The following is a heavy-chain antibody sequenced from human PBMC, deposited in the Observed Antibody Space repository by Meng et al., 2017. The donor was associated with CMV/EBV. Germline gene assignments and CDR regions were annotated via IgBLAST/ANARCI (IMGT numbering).Heavy chain of an antibody. Sequence: LGHTREESKKPGAPGEVSFKASGYTFTSYGISWVRQAPGQGLEWMGWISAYNGNTNYAQKLQGRVTMTTDTSTSTAYMELRSLRSDDTAVYYCARDSAVGATTFDYWGQGTLVTVSS. CDR3: ARDSAVGATTFDY. D-gene: IGHD1-26*01. V-gene: IGHV1-18*01. J-gene: IGHJ4*02. CDR1: GYTFTSYG. CDR2: ISAYNGNT.